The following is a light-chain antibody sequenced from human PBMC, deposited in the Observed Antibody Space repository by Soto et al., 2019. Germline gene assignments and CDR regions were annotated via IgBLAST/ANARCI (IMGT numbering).Light chain of an antibody. J-gene: IGKJ3*01. CDR3: QQFNSYPFT. CDR2: KAS. CDR1: QTISSW. Sequence: DIQMTQSPSTLSASVGDRVTITCRASQTISSWLAWYQQKPGKAPKLLIYKASSLESGVPSRFSGSGSGTEFTLTISSLQPDDFATYYCQQFNSYPFTFCPGTKVDIK. V-gene: IGKV1-5*03.